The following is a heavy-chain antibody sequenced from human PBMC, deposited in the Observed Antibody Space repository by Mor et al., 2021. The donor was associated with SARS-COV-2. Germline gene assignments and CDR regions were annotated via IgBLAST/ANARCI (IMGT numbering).Heavy chain of an antibody. D-gene: IGHD3-10*01. CDR3: AVNQFGADAFDI. J-gene: IGHJ3*02. V-gene: IGHV1-69*02. Sequence: KFQGRVTITADKSTSTAYMELSSLRSEDTAVYYCAVNQFGADAFDIWGQGTMVTVSS.